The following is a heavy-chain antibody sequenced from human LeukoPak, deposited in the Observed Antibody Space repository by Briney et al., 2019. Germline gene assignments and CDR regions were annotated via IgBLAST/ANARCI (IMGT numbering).Heavy chain of an antibody. J-gene: IGHJ4*02. V-gene: IGHV1-18*01. D-gene: IGHD6-6*01. Sequence: ASVKVSCKASGYTFTSFGISWVRQAPGQGLEWMGWISAYNGNRNYAQEFQGSVTMTTDTSTSTAYMELRSLRSDDTAVYYCARGGPFFSSSFSKEYYFDYWGQGTLVTVSS. CDR2: ISAYNGNR. CDR3: ARGGPFFSSSFSKEYYFDY. CDR1: GYTFTSFG.